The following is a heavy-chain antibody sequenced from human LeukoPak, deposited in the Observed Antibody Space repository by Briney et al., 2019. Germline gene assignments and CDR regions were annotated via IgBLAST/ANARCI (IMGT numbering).Heavy chain of an antibody. J-gene: IGHJ4*02. Sequence: GASVKVSCKASGGTFSSYAISWVRQAPGQGLEWMGGIIPIFGTANYAQKFQGRVTITADESTSTAYMELSSPRSEDTAVYYCATRGSYDGWFDYWGQGTLVTVSS. CDR1: GGTFSSYA. D-gene: IGHD1-26*01. CDR2: IIPIFGTA. CDR3: ATRGSYDGWFDY. V-gene: IGHV1-69*13.